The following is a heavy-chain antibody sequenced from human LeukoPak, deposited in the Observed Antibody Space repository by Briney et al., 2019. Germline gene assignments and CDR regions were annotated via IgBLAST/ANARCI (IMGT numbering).Heavy chain of an antibody. CDR2: ISGSGGST. V-gene: IGHV3-23*01. Sequence: PGGSLRLSCAASGFTFSSYGMSWVRQAPGKGLEWVSAISGSGGSTYYADSVKGRFTISRDNSKNTLYLQMNSLRAEDTAVYYCAKEGSYDYVWGSYRHWDYWGQGTLVTVSS. CDR3: AKEGSYDYVWGSYRHWDY. J-gene: IGHJ4*02. D-gene: IGHD3-16*02. CDR1: GFTFSSYG.